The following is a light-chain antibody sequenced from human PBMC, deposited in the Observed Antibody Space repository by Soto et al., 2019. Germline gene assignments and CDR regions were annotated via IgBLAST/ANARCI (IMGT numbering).Light chain of an antibody. CDR2: KAS. CDR3: QQYDDYPLT. Sequence: DIQMTQSPSTLSAFVGDRVTITCRASQNISYWLAWYQQKPGKAPNLLIYKASTLDSGVPSRFSGSASGTEFSLTISSLQPDDFATYYCQQYDDYPLTFGGGTKVGIK. V-gene: IGKV1-5*03. CDR1: QNISYW. J-gene: IGKJ4*01.